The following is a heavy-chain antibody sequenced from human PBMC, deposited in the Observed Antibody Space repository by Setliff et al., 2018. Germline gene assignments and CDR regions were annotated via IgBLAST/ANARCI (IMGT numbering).Heavy chain of an antibody. CDR1: GYRFTTYW. V-gene: IGHV5-51*01. D-gene: IGHD1-1*01. CDR3: ARHFRNWYFDY. J-gene: IGHJ4*02. Sequence: GESLKISCKGSGYRFTTYWIGWVRQMPGKGLEWMGIVFSGDSDTRYSPSFQGQVTMSADKSINTAYLEWSSLQASDTAMYYCARHFRNWYFDYWGQGTLVTVSS. CDR2: VFSGDSDT.